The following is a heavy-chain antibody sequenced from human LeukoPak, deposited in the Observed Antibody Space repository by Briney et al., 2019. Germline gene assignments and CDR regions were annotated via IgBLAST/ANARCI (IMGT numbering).Heavy chain of an antibody. V-gene: IGHV1-18*01. CDR2: ISAQNGNT. D-gene: IGHD3-22*01. CDR3: ARDRNPPYYDTSGHFPHYFDY. Sequence: ASVMVSCKASGYTFTRNGISWVRLAPGQGLEWMGWISAQNGNTKYADKFQDRVAMTTDTSTNTAYMELRSLRSDDTAVYYCARDRNPPYYDTSGHFPHYFDYWGQGTLVTVSS. J-gene: IGHJ4*02. CDR1: GYTFTRNG.